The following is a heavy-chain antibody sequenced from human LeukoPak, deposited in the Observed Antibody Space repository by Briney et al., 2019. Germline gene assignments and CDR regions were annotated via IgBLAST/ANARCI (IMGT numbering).Heavy chain of an antibody. V-gene: IGHV3-64*01. D-gene: IGHD1-26*01. CDR1: GFTFSSYA. CDR3: ARAGGATPRRYAFDI. Sequence: GGSLRLSCAASGFTFSSYAMHWVRQAPGKGLEYVSAISSNGGSTYYANSVKGRFTISRDNSKNTLCLQMGSLRAEDMAVYYCARAGGATPRRYAFDIWGQGTMVTVSS. CDR2: ISSNGGST. J-gene: IGHJ3*02.